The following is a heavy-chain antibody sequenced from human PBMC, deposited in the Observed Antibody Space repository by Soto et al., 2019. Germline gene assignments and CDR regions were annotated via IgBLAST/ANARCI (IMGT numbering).Heavy chain of an antibody. CDR2: IYYSGST. CDR1: GGSISSGGYY. CDR3: ARGGTRPPYYYYGMDV. J-gene: IGHJ6*02. Sequence: SETLSLTCTVAGGSISSGGYYWSWIRQHPGKGLEWIGYIYYSGSTYYNPSLKSRVTISVDTSKNQFSLKLSSVTAADTAVYYCARGGTRPPYYYYGMDVWGQGTTVTVSS. D-gene: IGHD1-1*01. V-gene: IGHV4-31*03.